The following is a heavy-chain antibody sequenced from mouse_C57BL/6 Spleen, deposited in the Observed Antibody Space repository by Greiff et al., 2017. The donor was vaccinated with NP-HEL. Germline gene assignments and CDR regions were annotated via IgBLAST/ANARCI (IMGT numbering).Heavy chain of an antibody. CDR1: GYTFTSYW. CDR2: IYPGSGST. J-gene: IGHJ4*01. V-gene: IGHV1-55*01. CDR3: ARGRSLYYYAMDY. D-gene: IGHD1-1*02. Sequence: QVQLQQPGAELVKPGASVKMSCKASGYTFTSYWITWVKQRPGQGLEWIGDIYPGSGSTNYNEKFKSKATLTVDTSSSTAYMKLSSLTSEDSAVYYCARGRSLYYYAMDYWGQGTSVTVSS.